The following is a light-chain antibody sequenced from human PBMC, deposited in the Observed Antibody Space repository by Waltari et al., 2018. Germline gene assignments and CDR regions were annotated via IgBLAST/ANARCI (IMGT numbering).Light chain of an antibody. CDR3: LSWANKTGL. Sequence: SSELTQDPAVSVALGQTVRITCQGASLRTSYASWYQQKSGQAPILVLFGKNKRPSGIPDRFSGYNSETTTSLTITGAQAEDEALYHCLSWANKTGLFGGGTMLTVL. CDR1: SLRTSY. V-gene: IGLV3-19*01. CDR2: GKN. J-gene: IGLJ2*01.